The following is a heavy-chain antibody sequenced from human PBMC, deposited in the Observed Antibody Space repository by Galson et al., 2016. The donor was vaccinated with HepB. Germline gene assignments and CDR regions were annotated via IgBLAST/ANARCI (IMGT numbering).Heavy chain of an antibody. CDR1: GGSFNAYY. J-gene: IGHJ4*02. Sequence: SETLSLTCGVSGGSFNAYYWSWIRQSPGKGLEWIGEINHSGFTKYNPSLKSRVTISVDTSKNQISLRLDSVTAADTAVYYCARGTLGTNATMAFDYWGQGTLVSVSS. V-gene: IGHV4-34*01. D-gene: IGHD4/OR15-4a*01. CDR2: INHSGFT. CDR3: ARGTLGTNATMAFDY.